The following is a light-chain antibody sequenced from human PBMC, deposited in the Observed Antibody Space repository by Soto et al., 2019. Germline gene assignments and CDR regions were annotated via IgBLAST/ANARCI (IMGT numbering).Light chain of an antibody. V-gene: IGKV3-20*01. Sequence: EIVLTQSPGTQSLSPGERATLFCRASQGVTSNYLAWYQQRPGQAPRLLIYGASNRAAGIPDRFSGGGSGTDFTLSISRLEPEDFAMYYCQQYGSSSPTTFGQGTRLEI. J-gene: IGKJ5*01. CDR2: GAS. CDR3: QQYGSSSPTT. CDR1: QGVTSNY.